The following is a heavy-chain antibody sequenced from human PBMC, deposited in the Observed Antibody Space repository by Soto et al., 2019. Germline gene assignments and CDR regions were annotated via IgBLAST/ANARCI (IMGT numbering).Heavy chain of an antibody. D-gene: IGHD3-10*01. V-gene: IGHV3-74*01. CDR2: INYDGSST. CDR3: TRGPRPTSVGTGAY. CDR1: GFTFSTYW. Sequence: EVQLVESGGGLVQPGGPLRLSCAASGFTFSTYWMHWVRQAPGKGLVWVSRINYDGSSTDYADSVKGRFTISRDNAKNTLYLQMNTLTAEDTAVYYCTRGPRPTSVGTGAYWGQGTLVTVSS. J-gene: IGHJ4*02.